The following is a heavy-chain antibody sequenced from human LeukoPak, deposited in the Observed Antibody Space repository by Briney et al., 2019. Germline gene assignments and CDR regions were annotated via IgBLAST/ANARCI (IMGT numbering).Heavy chain of an antibody. CDR2: INHSGST. D-gene: IGHD2-2*01. Sequence: PSETLSLTCAVYGGSFSGYYWSWIRQPPGKGLEWIGEINHSGSTNYNPSLKSRVTISVDTSKNQFSLKLSSVTAADTAVYYCAAPRVVPAPMDPLAYWGQGTLVTVSS. CDR1: GGSFSGYY. V-gene: IGHV4-34*01. J-gene: IGHJ4*02. CDR3: AAPRVVPAPMDPLAY.